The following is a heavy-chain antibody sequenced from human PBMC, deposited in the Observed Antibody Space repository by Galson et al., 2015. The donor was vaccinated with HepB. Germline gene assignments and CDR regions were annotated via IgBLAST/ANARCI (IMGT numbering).Heavy chain of an antibody. J-gene: IGHJ4*02. CDR3: ARQYDSSGHYAY. V-gene: IGHV1-69*13. CDR1: EVTFSSYG. Sequence: SVKVSCKASEVTFSSYGINWLRRAPGQGLEWMGGIIPLFGSANYAQKLQGRVRITADESTRTIYMELSSLKSEDTALYYCARQYDSSGHYAYWGQGTLVTVSS. CDR2: IIPLFGSA. D-gene: IGHD3-22*01.